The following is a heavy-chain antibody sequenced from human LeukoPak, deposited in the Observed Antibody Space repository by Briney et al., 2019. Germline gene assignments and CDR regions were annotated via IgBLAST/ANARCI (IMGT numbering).Heavy chain of an antibody. Sequence: TSETLSLTCTVSGVSISRYYWSWIRQPAGKGLQWIGRIQTSGSTNYNPSLESRIIMSVDTSKNQFSLKLTSVTAADTVVYYCAGDHQDYGANSALWYWGQGTLVIVSS. D-gene: IGHD4-23*01. CDR3: AGDHQDYGANSALWY. CDR1: GVSISRYY. V-gene: IGHV4-4*07. CDR2: IQTSGST. J-gene: IGHJ4*02.